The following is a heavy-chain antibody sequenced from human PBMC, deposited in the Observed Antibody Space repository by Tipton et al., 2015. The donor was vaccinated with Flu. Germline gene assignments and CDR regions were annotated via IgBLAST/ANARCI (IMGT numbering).Heavy chain of an antibody. J-gene: IGHJ5*02. V-gene: IGHV4-38-2*02. Sequence: TLSLTCTVSGYSISSDYYWGWIRQPPGKGLAWIVNVFHTGSSSYHPSLKSRVAISVDTSKNQFSLNVVSVPAADTVIFYFSRRDYSNYVSEPRSGFDPWGSGILVTVS. D-gene: IGHD4-11*01. CDR2: VFHTGSS. CDR3: SRRDYSNYVSEPRSGFDP. CDR1: GYSISSDYY.